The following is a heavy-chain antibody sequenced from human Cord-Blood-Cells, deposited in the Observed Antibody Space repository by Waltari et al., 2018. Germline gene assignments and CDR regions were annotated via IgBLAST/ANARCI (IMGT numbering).Heavy chain of an antibody. CDR2: IRSKANSYAT. J-gene: IGHJ4*02. Sequence: EVQLVESGGGLVQPGGSLNLSCAASGFTFSGPAMHWVRPASGKGLEWVGRIRSKANSYATAYAASVKGRFTISRDDSKNTAYLQMNSLKTEDTAVYYCTRWGRDGYNFDYWGQGTLVTVSS. CDR3: TRWGRDGYNFDY. V-gene: IGHV3-73*02. D-gene: IGHD5-12*01. CDR1: GFTFSGPA.